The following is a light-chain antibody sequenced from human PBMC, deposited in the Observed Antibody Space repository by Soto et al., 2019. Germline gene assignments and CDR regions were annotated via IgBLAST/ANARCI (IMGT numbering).Light chain of an antibody. J-gene: IGKJ4*01. CDR2: GAS. Sequence: EIVMTQSPATLSVSPGERVTLSCRASQSVASNLAWYQQRPGQAPRLLIYGASTRATGIPARFSGSGSGTEFILTISSLQSEDFAVYYCQQYSNWPPLTFGGETKVEIK. CDR1: QSVASN. CDR3: QQYSNWPPLT. V-gene: IGKV3-15*01.